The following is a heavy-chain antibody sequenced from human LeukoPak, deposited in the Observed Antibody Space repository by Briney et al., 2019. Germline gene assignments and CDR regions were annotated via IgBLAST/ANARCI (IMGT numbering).Heavy chain of an antibody. D-gene: IGHD4-17*01. CDR3: ARFTVRGLRYNWFDP. V-gene: IGHV4-34*01. J-gene: IGHJ5*02. CDR2: INHSGST. CDR1: GGSFSGYY. Sequence: SETLSLTCAVYGGSFSGYYWSWIRQPPGKGLEWIGEINHSGSTNYNPSLKSRVTISVDTSKNQFSLKLSSVTAADTAVYYCARFTVRGLRYNWFDPGGQGTLVTVSS.